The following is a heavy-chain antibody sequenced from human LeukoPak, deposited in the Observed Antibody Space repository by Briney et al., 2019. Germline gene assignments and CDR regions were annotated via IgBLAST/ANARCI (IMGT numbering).Heavy chain of an antibody. CDR3: LRGDTRDY. J-gene: IGHJ4*02. V-gene: IGHV3-21*04. CDR2: ISSSSSHT. Sequence: GGSLRLSCAASGFTFGTYTMNWVRQAPGKGLEWVSSISSSSSHTHYADSVKGRFTISRDNAKNSLYLQMNSLRGEDTAVYYCLRGDTRDYWGQGTLVTVSA. CDR1: GFTFGTYT. D-gene: IGHD2-2*01.